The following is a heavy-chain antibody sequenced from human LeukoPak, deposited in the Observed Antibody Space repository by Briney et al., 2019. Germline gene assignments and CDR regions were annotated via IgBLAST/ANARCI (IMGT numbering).Heavy chain of an antibody. Sequence: SETLSLTCTVPGGSISSYYWSWIRQPPGKGLEWIGYFYYSGSTNYNPSLKSRVTISVDTSKNQFSLKLSSVTAADTAVYYCARVGYDILTGYYGDAFDIWGQGTMVTVSS. CDR3: ARVGYDILTGYYGDAFDI. CDR1: GGSISSYY. D-gene: IGHD3-9*01. J-gene: IGHJ3*02. V-gene: IGHV4-59*01. CDR2: FYYSGST.